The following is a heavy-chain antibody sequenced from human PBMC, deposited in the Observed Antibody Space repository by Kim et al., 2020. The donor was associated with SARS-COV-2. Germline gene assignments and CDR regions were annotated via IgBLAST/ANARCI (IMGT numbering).Heavy chain of an antibody. D-gene: IGHD5-18*01. V-gene: IGHV2-5*01. CDR2: DK. Sequence: DKRYSPSLKGRLTITKDTSKNQLVLTMTNMDPVDTATYYCAHRQYSPFDYWGQGTLVTVPS. J-gene: IGHJ4*02. CDR3: AHRQYSPFDY.